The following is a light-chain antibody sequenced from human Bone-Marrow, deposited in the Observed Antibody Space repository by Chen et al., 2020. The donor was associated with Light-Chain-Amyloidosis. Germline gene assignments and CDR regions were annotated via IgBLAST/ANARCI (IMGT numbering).Light chain of an antibody. V-gene: IGLV3-21*02. Sequence: SYVLTQPSSVSVAPGQTATLACGRNNIGSTSVHWYQQTPGQAPLLVVYDDSDRPSGIPERLSGATSGNTATLTISRVEAGDEADYYCQVWDRSSDRPVFGGGTKLTVL. CDR2: DDS. J-gene: IGLJ3*02. CDR1: NIGSTS. CDR3: QVWDRSSDRPV.